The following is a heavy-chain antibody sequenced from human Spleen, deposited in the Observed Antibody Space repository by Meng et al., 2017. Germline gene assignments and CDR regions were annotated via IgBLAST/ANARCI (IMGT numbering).Heavy chain of an antibody. CDR3: ARDVVRGSDDAFDI. D-gene: IGHD3-10*01. V-gene: IGHV3-23*01. Sequence: GGPLRLSCAASGFTFSSYAMSWVRQAPGKGLEWVSGISGSGDSSYYADSVKGRFTISRDNSRNTLYLQMNSLRAEDTAVYYCARDVVRGSDDAFDIWGQGTMVTVSS. CDR2: ISGSGDSS. J-gene: IGHJ3*02. CDR1: GFTFSSYA.